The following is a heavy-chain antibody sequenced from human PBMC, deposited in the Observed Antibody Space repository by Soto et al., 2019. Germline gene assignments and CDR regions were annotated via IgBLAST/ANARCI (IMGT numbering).Heavy chain of an antibody. CDR1: GGSISSYY. V-gene: IGHV4-59*01. CDR3: ARQSYRFVSWLAP. CDR2: IYYSGST. J-gene: IGHJ5*02. Sequence: QVQLQESGPGLVKPSETLSLTWTVSGGSISSYYWSWIRQTPGKGLEWIGYIYYSGSTNYNPSLKSRVTISVDTSKNQFSLKLSSVTAADTAVYYCARQSYRFVSWLAPWGQGTLVTVSS. D-gene: IGHD3-16*01.